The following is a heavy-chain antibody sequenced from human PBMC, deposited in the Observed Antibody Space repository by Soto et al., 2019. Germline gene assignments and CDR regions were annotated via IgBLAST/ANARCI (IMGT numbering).Heavy chain of an antibody. CDR3: TRPPRVAAYGLDV. CDR2: IYYSGST. J-gene: IGHJ6*02. V-gene: IGHV4-30-4*01. Sequence: QVQLQESGPGLVKPSQTLSLTCTVSGASISSGDYYWSWIRQSPGKGLEWIGYIYYSGSTHYNPPLKSRLTISVDTSKNQFSLRLSSVTAADTAVYYCTRPPRVAAYGLDVWGQGTTVTVSS. D-gene: IGHD6-19*01. CDR1: GASISSGDYY.